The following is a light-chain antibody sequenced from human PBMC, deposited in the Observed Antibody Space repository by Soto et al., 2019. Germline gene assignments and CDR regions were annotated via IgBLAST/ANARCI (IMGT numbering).Light chain of an antibody. CDR1: SSNIGSNT. Sequence: VLTQPPSASGTPGQRVTISCSGSSSNIGSNTVNWYQQLPGTAPKLLIYSNNQRPSGVPDRFSGSKSGTSASLAISGLQSEDEAAYYCAAWDDSLNGAVFGGGTQLTVL. V-gene: IGLV1-44*01. CDR2: SNN. J-gene: IGLJ7*01. CDR3: AAWDDSLNGAV.